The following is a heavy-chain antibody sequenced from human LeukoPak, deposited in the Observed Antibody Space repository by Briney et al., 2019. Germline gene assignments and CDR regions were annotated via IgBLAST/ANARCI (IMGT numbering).Heavy chain of an antibody. CDR1: GYTLTELS. Sequence: ASVKVSCKVSGYTLTELSMHWVRQAPGNGLEWMGGFDPEDGETIYAQKFQGRVTMTEDTSTDTAYMELSSLRSEDTAVYYCATDSTFGYGSGSRAFDIWGQGTMVTVSS. CDR3: ATDSTFGYGSGSRAFDI. V-gene: IGHV1-24*01. D-gene: IGHD3-10*01. J-gene: IGHJ3*02. CDR2: FDPEDGET.